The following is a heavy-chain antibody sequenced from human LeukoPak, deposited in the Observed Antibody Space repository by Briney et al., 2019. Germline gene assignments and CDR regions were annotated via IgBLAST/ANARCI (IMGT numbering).Heavy chain of an antibody. CDR1: GCTFNNYD. CDR3: ARGRKGYSSSWVYYYYMDV. Sequence: VTVSLKSSGCTFNNYDFGGVRQPPAPGLEWVGMIVSVCNTANYAQKCQGRVTITTDESTSTVYMELSSMRSEDKAVYYCARGRKGYSSSWVYYYYMDVWGRGTTVTVSS. D-gene: IGHD6-13*01. V-gene: IGHV1-69*05. CDR2: IVSVCNTA. J-gene: IGHJ6*03.